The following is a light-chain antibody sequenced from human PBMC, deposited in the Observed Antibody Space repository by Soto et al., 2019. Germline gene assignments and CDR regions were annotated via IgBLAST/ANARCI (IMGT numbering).Light chain of an antibody. V-gene: IGKV1-5*03. J-gene: IGKJ4*01. CDR1: QSVSSW. CDR3: QQYNSYSPFT. CDR2: KAS. Sequence: DIQMTQSPSTLSASVGDRVTITCRARQSVSSWLAWYQQKPGKAPKLLIYKASTLESGVPSRFSGSGSGTEFTLTISILQPDDFATYYCQQYNSYSPFTFCGGTKVDLK.